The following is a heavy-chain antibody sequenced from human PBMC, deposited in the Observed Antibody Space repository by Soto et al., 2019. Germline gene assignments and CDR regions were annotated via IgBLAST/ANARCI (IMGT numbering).Heavy chain of an antibody. CDR2: INAGNGNT. CDR3: ARDRGTGITGTTRNWFDP. J-gene: IGHJ5*02. D-gene: IGHD1-7*01. V-gene: IGHV1-3*01. Sequence: ASVKVSCKASGYTFTSYAMHWVRQAPGQRLEWMGWINAGNGNTKYSQKFQGRVTITRGTSASTAYMELSSLRSEDTAVYYCARDRGTGITGTTRNWFDPWGQGTLVTVSS. CDR1: GYTFTSYA.